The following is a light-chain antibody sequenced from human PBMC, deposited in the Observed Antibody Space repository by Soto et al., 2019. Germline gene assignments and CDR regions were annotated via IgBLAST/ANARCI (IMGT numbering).Light chain of an antibody. CDR3: SSYTSSSTDV. V-gene: IGLV2-14*01. CDR1: SSDVGAYNY. Sequence: QSALTQPASVSGSPGQSITISCTGTSSDVGAYNYVSWYQQHPGKAPKLILYDASSRPSGVSHRFSGSKSGNTASLTISGLQAEDEADYYCSSYTSSSTDVFGTGTQLTVL. J-gene: IGLJ1*01. CDR2: DAS.